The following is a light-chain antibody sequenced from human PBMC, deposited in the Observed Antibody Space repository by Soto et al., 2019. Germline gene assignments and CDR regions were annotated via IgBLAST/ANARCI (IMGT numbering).Light chain of an antibody. V-gene: IGLV2-14*01. J-gene: IGLJ2*01. CDR3: SSYTTSSTPVV. CDR1: SSDVGSYNY. CDR2: DVS. Sequence: QSALTQPASVSGSPGQSITISCTGTSSDVGSYNYVSWYQQYPGKAPKLMIYDVSNRPSGVSYRFSGSKSGNTASLTISGLQAEDGADYYCSSYTTSSTPVVFGGGTKLTVL.